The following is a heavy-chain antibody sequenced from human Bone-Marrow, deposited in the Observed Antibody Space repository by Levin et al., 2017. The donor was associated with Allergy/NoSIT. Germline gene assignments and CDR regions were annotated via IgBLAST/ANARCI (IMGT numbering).Heavy chain of an antibody. D-gene: IGHD7-27*01. J-gene: IGHJ4*02. CDR3: TTDGAIIWGLGGVGY. Sequence: PGGSLRLSCAASGFTFSNAWMTWVRQAPGKGLEWVGRIKAKAEGETTDYAAPVKGRFTISRDDSKNTLSLQMNSLKTEDTAVYYCTTDGAIIWGLGGVGYWGQGTLVTVSS. CDR1: GFTFSNAW. CDR2: IKAKAEGETT. V-gene: IGHV3-15*01.